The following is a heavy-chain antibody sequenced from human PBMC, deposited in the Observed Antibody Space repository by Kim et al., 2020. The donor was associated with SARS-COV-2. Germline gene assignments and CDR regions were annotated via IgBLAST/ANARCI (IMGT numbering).Heavy chain of an antibody. CDR2: ISYDGSNK. D-gene: IGHD6-13*01. CDR3: AKDRKKYSSSTNYYYGMDV. CDR1: GFTFSSYG. V-gene: IGHV3-30*18. Sequence: GGSLRLSCAASGFTFSSYGMHWVRQAPGKGLEWVAVISYDGSNKYYADSVKGRFTISRDNSKNTLYLQMNSLRAEDPAVYYCAKDRKKYSSSTNYYYGMDVWGQGTTVTVSS. J-gene: IGHJ6*02.